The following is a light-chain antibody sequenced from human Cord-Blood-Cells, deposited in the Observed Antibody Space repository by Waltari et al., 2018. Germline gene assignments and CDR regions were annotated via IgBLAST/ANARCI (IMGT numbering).Light chain of an antibody. CDR3: QQSYSTPRT. J-gene: IGKJ1*01. Sequence: DIHMTQSPSSLSASVGDRVTITCRASQSISSYLNWYQQKPGKAPKLLIYAASSLQSGVPSRFSGSGSGTDFTLTISSLQPEDFATYYSQQSYSTPRTFGQGTKVEIK. CDR1: QSISSY. CDR2: AAS. V-gene: IGKV1-39*01.